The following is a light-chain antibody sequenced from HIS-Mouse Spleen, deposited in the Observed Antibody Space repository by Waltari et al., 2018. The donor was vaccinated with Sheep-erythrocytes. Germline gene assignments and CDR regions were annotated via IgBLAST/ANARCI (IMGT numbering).Light chain of an antibody. V-gene: IGLV2-11*01. CDR3: CSYAGSYNHV. CDR2: DVS. CDR1: SSYVGRYNY. J-gene: IGLJ1*01. Sequence: QSALTQPRSVSGSPGTSVPISCTGTSSYVGRYNYFSWYQQHPGKAPNLMIYDVSKRPSGVPDRFSGSKSGNTASLTISGLQAEDEADYYCCSYAGSYNHVFATGTKVTVL.